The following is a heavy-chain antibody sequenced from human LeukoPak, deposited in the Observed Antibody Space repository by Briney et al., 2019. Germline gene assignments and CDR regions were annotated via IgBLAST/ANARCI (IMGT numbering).Heavy chain of an antibody. CDR1: GDSVSSNSAA. CDR2: TYYRSKWYN. CDR3: ARDGRIAAAGTGWFDP. Sequence: SQTLSLTCAISGDSVSSNSAAWNRIRQPPSRGLEWLGRTYYRSKWYNDYAVSVKSRITINPDTSKNQFSLQLNSVTPEDTAAYYCARDGRIAAAGTGWFDPRGQGTLVTVSS. V-gene: IGHV6-1*01. D-gene: IGHD6-13*01. J-gene: IGHJ5*02.